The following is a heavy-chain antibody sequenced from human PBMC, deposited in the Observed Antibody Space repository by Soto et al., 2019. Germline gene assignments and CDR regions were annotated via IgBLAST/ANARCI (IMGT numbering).Heavy chain of an antibody. Sequence: QVQLVESGGGVVQPGRSLRLSCAASGFTFSSYGMHWVRQAPGKGLEWVALISDDGSNKYYADSVKGRFTIARDNSKTTRHLQVISLRAEDTAVYYCARPAVTTYYYYGMDVWGQGTTVTVSS. CDR1: GFTFSSYG. D-gene: IGHD4-17*01. CDR2: ISDDGSNK. J-gene: IGHJ6*02. CDR3: ARPAVTTYYYYGMDV. V-gene: IGHV3-30*03.